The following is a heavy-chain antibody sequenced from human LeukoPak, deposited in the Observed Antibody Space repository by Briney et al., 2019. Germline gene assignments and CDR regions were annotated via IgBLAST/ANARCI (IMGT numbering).Heavy chain of an antibody. J-gene: IGHJ6*02. D-gene: IGHD3-3*01. CDR1: EFTFSTYW. Sequence: GGSLRLSCAASEFTFSTYWMHWVRQAPGKGLEWVSYISSSGSTIYYADSVKGRFTISRDNAKNSLYLQMNSLRAEDTAVYYCAVEAYYYGMDVWGQGTTVTVSS. V-gene: IGHV3-48*04. CDR3: AVEAYYYGMDV. CDR2: ISSSGSTI.